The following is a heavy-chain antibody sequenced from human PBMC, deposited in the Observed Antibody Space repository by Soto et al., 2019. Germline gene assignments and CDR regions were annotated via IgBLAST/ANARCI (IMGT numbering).Heavy chain of an antibody. CDR3: ARVSPIGSTFSGYDAIDY. Sequence: ASVKVSCKASGYTFTSYAMHWVRQAPGQRLEWMGWINAGNGNTKYSQKFQGRVTITRDKSARTAYMELSSLTSEDTAVYYCARVSPIGSTFSGYDAIDYWGQGTLVTVSS. CDR1: GYTFTSYA. V-gene: IGHV1-3*01. J-gene: IGHJ4*02. CDR2: INAGNGNT. D-gene: IGHD5-12*01.